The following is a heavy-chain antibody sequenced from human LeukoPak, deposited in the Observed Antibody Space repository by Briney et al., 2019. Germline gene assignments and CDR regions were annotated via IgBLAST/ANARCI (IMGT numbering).Heavy chain of an antibody. J-gene: IGHJ5*02. CDR1: GHTLTELS. CDR2: FDPEDGET. Sequence: ASVKVSCKVSGHTLTELSMHWVRQAPGKGLEWMGGFDPEDGETIYAQKFQGRVTMTEDTSTDTAYMELSSLRSEDTAVYYCATTTTRRYINWFDPWGQGTLVTVSS. V-gene: IGHV1-24*01. CDR3: ATTTTRRYINWFDP. D-gene: IGHD3-9*01.